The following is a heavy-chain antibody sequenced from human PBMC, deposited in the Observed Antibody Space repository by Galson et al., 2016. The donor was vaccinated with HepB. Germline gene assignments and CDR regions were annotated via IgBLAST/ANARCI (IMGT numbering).Heavy chain of an antibody. CDR2: MHYTGST. D-gene: IGHD5-12*01. CDR3: ARHIGRWLWAFDI. CDR1: GGSIINGDFH. J-gene: IGHJ3*02. Sequence: ETLSLTCIVSGGSIINGDFHWGWIRQPPGKGQEWIGSMHYTGSTYYNPSLKSRVTMSVETSNNHFSRQLSSVTAADTASYYCARHIGRWLWAFDIWGQGTMVTVSS. V-gene: IGHV4-39*01.